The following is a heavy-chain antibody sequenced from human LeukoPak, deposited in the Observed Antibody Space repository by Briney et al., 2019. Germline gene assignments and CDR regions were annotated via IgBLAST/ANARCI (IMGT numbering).Heavy chain of an antibody. J-gene: IGHJ4*02. CDR2: ISYDGSNK. CDR1: GFTFSSYG. D-gene: IGHD6-19*01. Sequence: PGGSLRLSCAASGFTFSSYGMHWVRQAPGKGLEWVAVISYDGSNKYYADSVKGRFTISRDNSKNTLYLQMNSLRAEDTAVYYCARDWVAVTVAGPVDYWGQGTLVTVSS. CDR3: ARDWVAVTVAGPVDY. V-gene: IGHV3-30*03.